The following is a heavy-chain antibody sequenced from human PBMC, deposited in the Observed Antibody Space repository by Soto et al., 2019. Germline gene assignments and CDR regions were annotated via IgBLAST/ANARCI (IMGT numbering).Heavy chain of an antibody. CDR2: IYYSGST. D-gene: IGHD2-15*01. J-gene: IGHJ4*01. Sequence: QVQLQESGPGLVKPSETLSLTCTVSGCSISSYYWSWIRQPPGRGLDWIGYIYYSGSTNYNPSLTCRVTISVGASKNQFSLQLSSVAAAVTDVYYWARSAATSYDFDYWGQGTQVTVS. CDR1: GCSISSYY. V-gene: IGHV4-59*01. CDR3: ARSAATSYDFDY.